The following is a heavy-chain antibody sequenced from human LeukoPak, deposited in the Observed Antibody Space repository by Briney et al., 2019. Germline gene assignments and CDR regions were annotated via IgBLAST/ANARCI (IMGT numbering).Heavy chain of an antibody. CDR2: IYSGGST. D-gene: IGHD6-19*01. CDR1: GFTFSSYS. Sequence: GGSLRLSCAASGFTFSSYSMNWVRQAPGKGLEWVSVIYSGGSTYYADSVKGRFTISRDNSKNTLYLQMNSLRAEDTAVYYCARDRVSGWSDYWGQGTLVTVSS. CDR3: ARDRVSGWSDY. V-gene: IGHV3-53*01. J-gene: IGHJ4*02.